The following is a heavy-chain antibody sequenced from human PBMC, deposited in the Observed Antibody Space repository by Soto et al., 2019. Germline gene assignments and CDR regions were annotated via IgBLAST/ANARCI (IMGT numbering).Heavy chain of an antibody. D-gene: IGHD3-9*01. V-gene: IGHV5-51*01. CDR3: ARDPLYYDILTGYSLGGMDV. CDR2: IYPGDSDT. J-gene: IGHJ6*02. CDR1: GYSFTSYW. Sequence: GESLKISCKGSGYSFTSYWIGWVRQMPGKGLEWMGIIYPGDSDTRYSPSFQGQVTISADKSISTAYLQWSSLRAEDTAVYYCARDPLYYDILTGYSLGGMDVWGQGTTVTVSS.